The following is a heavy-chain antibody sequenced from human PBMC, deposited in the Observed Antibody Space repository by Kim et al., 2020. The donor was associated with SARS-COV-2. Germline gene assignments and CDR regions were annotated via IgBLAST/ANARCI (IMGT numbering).Heavy chain of an antibody. CDR3: AGRIQGDAFDI. Sequence: TRYSPSFQGQVTIAADKSISTAYLQWSSLKASDTAMYYCAGRIQGDAFDIWGQGTMVTVSS. CDR2: T. V-gene: IGHV5-51*01. J-gene: IGHJ3*02. D-gene: IGHD5-18*01.